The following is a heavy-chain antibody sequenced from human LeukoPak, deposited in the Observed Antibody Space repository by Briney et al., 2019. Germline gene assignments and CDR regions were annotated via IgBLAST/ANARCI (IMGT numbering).Heavy chain of an antibody. V-gene: IGHV4-38-2*02. D-gene: IGHD1-26*01. CDR3: ARANRRSYYFLPLHFDY. CDR2: IYHSGNT. Sequence: PSETLSLTYTVSGYSISSGYYWGWIRQPPGKGLEWIGTIYHSGNTYYNPSLKSRVTISVDSSKNQFSLKLSSVTAADTAVYYCARANRRSYYFLPLHFDYWGQGTLVTVSS. J-gene: IGHJ4*02. CDR1: GYSISSGYY.